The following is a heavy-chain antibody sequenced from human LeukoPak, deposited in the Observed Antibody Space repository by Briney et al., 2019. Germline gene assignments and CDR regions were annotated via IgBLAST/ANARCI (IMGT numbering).Heavy chain of an antibody. J-gene: IGHJ6*03. D-gene: IGHD3-10*01. CDR2: ISSSSTI. CDR1: GFTFSSYS. V-gene: IGHV3-48*04. CDR3: AKGPGSNYYMDV. Sequence: GGSLRLSCAASGFTFSSYSMNWVRQAPGKGLEWVSYISSSSTIYYADSVKGRFTISRDNSKNSLYLQMNSLRTEDTALYYCAKGPGSNYYMDVWGKGTTVTVSS.